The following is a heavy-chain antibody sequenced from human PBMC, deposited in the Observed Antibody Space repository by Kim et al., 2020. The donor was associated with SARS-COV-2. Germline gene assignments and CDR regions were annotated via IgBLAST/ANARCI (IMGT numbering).Heavy chain of an antibody. Sequence: AAPVKGRFTISRDDSKNTLYLQMNSLKTEDTAVYYCTTGGSGPLYGMDVWGQGTTVTVSS. V-gene: IGHV3-15*01. J-gene: IGHJ6*02. CDR3: TTGGSGPLYGMDV. D-gene: IGHD1-26*01.